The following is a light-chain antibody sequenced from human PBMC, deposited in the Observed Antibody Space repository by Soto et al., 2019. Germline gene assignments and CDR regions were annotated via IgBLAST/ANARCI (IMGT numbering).Light chain of an antibody. CDR1: KYINTR. CDR3: HQRQSWPRT. J-gene: IGKJ1*01. V-gene: IGKV3-11*01. CDR2: QTA. Sequence: RVSTQSRATLSSFPCDGVTISCRASKYINTRLAWYQHRPGQAPRLLIYQTAIRAAGIPARFSASGCGTEFTLTISDVQPEDFALYYCHQRQSWPRTFGQGTKVDIK.